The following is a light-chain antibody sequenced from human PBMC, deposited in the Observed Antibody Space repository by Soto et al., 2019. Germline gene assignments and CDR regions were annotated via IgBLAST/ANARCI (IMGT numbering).Light chain of an antibody. CDR1: SSDVGGYKY. V-gene: IGLV2-8*01. J-gene: IGLJ2*01. Sequence: QSALTQPPSASGSPGQSVTISCTGTSSDVGGYKYVSWYQQHPGKAPKLMIYEVSKRPSGVPDRFSGYKSGNTASLTVSGLQAEDEADYYCSSYAGSNNLLFGGGTRLTV. CDR3: SSYAGSNNLL. CDR2: EVS.